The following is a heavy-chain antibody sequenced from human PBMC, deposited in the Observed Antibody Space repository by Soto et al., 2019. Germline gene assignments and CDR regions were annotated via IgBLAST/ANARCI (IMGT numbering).Heavy chain of an antibody. CDR3: ARDKWLSLGYFDN. D-gene: IGHD5-12*01. CDR1: GFTFSQYW. V-gene: IGHV3-7*01. Sequence: GGSLRLSCVASGFTFSQYWMNWVRQAPGKGLEWVANIKQDGSEKNYVDSVKGRFTISRDNARNSLYLQMNSLRGEDTAVYYCARDKWLSLGYFDNWGQGNLVTVSS. CDR2: IKQDGSEK. J-gene: IGHJ4*02.